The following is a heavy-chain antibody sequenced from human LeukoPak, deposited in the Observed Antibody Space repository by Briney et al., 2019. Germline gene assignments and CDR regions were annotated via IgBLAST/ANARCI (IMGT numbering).Heavy chain of an antibody. D-gene: IGHD3-22*01. CDR1: GGSISSYY. V-gene: IGHV4-59*01. Sequence: SETLSLTCTVSGGSISSYYWSWIPQPPGKRLEWCGYIYYSGSTNYNPSLKSRVTISVDTSKNQFSLKLSSVTAADTAVYYCARGGLGGDETYYYDSSGYQFDYWGQGTLVTVSS. J-gene: IGHJ4*02. CDR2: IYYSGST. CDR3: ARGGLGGDETYYYDSSGYQFDY.